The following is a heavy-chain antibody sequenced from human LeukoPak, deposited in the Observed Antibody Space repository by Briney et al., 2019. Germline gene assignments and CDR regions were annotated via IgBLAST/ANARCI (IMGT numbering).Heavy chain of an antibody. D-gene: IGHD6-13*01. CDR2: INPNSGGT. CDR1: GYTFTGYY. Sequence: GASVKVSFKASGYTFTGYYMHWVRQAPGQGLEWMGWINPNSGGTNYAQKFQGRVTMTRDTSISTAYMELSRLRSDDTAVYYCARALGRIAAAGTGYWGQGTLVTVSS. V-gene: IGHV1-2*02. CDR3: ARALGRIAAAGTGY. J-gene: IGHJ4*02.